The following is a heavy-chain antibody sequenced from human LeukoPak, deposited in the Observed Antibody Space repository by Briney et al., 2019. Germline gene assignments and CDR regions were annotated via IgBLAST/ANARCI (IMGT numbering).Heavy chain of an antibody. CDR2: ISAYNGNT. Sequence: ASVKVSCKASGYTFTSYGISWVRQAPGQGLEWMGWISAYNGNTNYAQKLQGRVTMTTDTSTSTAYMELRSLRSDDTAVYYCARDIPYIVVVPAAQYNWFDPWGQGTLVTVSS. CDR3: ARDIPYIVVVPAAQYNWFDP. CDR1: GYTFTSYG. D-gene: IGHD2-2*01. V-gene: IGHV1-18*01. J-gene: IGHJ5*02.